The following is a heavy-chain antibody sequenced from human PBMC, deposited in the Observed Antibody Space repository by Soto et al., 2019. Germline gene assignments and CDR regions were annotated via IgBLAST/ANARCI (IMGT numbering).Heavy chain of an antibody. CDR3: ARVSPLVGATLVVAFDI. V-gene: IGHV2-26*01. J-gene: IGHJ3*02. D-gene: IGHD1-26*01. CDR1: GFSLSNARMG. Sequence: QVTLKESGPVLGKPTETLTLTCTVSGFSLSNARMGVSWIRQPPGKALERLAHIFSNDEKSYSTSLKSRLTLSKDTSKSQVVLTMTNMDPVDTATYYCARVSPLVGATLVVAFDIWGQGTMVTVSS. CDR2: IFSNDEK.